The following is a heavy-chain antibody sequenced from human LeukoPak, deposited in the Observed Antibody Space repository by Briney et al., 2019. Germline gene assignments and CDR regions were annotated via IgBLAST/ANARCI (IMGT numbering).Heavy chain of an antibody. Sequence: PSETLSLTCTVSGGSTSSYYWSWIRQPPGKGLEWIGYIYYSGSTNYNPSLESRVTISVDTSKNQFSLKLSSVTAADTAVYYCARTGPRGWFDPWGQGTLVTVSS. D-gene: IGHD3-10*01. CDR3: ARTGPRGWFDP. J-gene: IGHJ5*02. CDR1: GGSTSSYY. CDR2: IYYSGST. V-gene: IGHV4-59*01.